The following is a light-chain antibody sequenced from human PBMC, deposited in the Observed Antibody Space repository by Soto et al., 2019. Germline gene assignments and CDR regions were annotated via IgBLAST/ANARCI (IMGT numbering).Light chain of an antibody. Sequence: VMTQSPATLSVSPGERATLSCRASQNLRSSLAWYQQKPGQAPRLLIYGASTRATGIPARFSGSGSGTEFTLTISSLQSEDFAVYYCQQYGSSPQTFGQGTKVDIK. CDR2: GAS. V-gene: IGKV3-15*01. CDR1: QNLRSS. CDR3: QQYGSSPQT. J-gene: IGKJ1*01.